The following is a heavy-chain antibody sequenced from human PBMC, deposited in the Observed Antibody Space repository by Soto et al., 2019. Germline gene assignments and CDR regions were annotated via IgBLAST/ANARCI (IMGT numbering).Heavy chain of an antibody. CDR1: GFTFSSYD. CDR2: IGTAGDT. Sequence: EVQLVESGGGLVQPGGSLRLSCAASGFTFSSYDMHWVRQATGKGLEWVSAIGTAGDTYYPGSVKGRFTISRENAKNSLYLQMNSLRAGDTAVYYCARVGGDYELQSAFDIWGQGTMVTVSS. V-gene: IGHV3-13*01. D-gene: IGHD4-17*01. J-gene: IGHJ3*02. CDR3: ARVGGDYELQSAFDI.